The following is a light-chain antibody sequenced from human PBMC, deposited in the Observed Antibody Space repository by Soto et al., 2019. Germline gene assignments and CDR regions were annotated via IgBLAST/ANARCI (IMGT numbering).Light chain of an antibody. Sequence: QSVLTQPPSVSGAPGQRVTISCTGSSSNIGAGYDVHWYQQLPGTAPKLLIYGNSNRPSGVPDRFSGSKSGTSASLAITGLQAADEAAYHGQSYHSSLSGPCVFGGGTKLTVL. CDR1: SSNIGAGYD. V-gene: IGLV1-40*01. CDR3: QSYHSSLSGPCV. J-gene: IGLJ3*02. CDR2: GNS.